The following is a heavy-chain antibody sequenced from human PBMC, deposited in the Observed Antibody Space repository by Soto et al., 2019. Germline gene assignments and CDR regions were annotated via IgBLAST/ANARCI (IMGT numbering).Heavy chain of an antibody. Sequence: EAQLVESGGGLIQPGGSLRLSCAASGFNVSNTHMTWFRQAAGKGLEWVSVIYWGGSTFYADSAKGRFTISRDNSKNTLSLQMNSLSAEDTAVYYCVRMSGGPRSWGQGTLVTVSS. J-gene: IGHJ5*02. CDR1: GFNVSNTH. D-gene: IGHD3-16*01. V-gene: IGHV3-53*01. CDR2: IYWGGST. CDR3: VRMSGGPRS.